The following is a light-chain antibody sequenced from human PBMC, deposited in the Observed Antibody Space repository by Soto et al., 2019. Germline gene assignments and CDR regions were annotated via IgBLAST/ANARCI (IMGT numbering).Light chain of an antibody. V-gene: IGKV1-5*01. CDR1: QSLNNY. CDR3: QQYYRSSIT. J-gene: IGKJ5*01. Sequence: DIQMTQSPSTLSASVGDRVTITCRASQSLNNYLAWYQQKPGKAPKLLIYDASTLERGVPSRFSGTGSGTEFTLTISILQPDDFATYYCQQYYRSSITFGQGTRLAI. CDR2: DAS.